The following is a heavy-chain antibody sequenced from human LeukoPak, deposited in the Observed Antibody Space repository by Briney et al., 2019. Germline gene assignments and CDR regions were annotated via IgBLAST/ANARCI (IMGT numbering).Heavy chain of an antibody. J-gene: IGHJ4*02. V-gene: IGHV1-2*06. CDR3: ARFIAAAIDYFDY. CDR2: INPNSGGT. CDR1: GYTFTGYY. D-gene: IGHD6-13*01. Sequence: ASVKVSCKASGYTFTGYYMHWVRQAPGQGLEWMGRINPNSGGTNYAQKFRGRVTMTRDTSISTAYMELSRLRSDDTAVYYCARFIAAAIDYFDYWGQGTLVTVSS.